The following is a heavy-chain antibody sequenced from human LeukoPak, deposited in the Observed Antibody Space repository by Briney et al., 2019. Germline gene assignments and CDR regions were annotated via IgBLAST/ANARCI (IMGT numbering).Heavy chain of an antibody. CDR2: IYHSGST. CDR3: ARAVTLRFLEWSPMGYFQH. D-gene: IGHD3-3*01. V-gene: IGHV4-30-2*01. J-gene: IGHJ1*01. Sequence: PSETLSLTCTVSGGSISSGGYYWSWIRQPPGKGLEWIGYIYHSGSTYYNPSLKSRVTISVDRSKNQFSLKLSSVTAADTAVYYCARAVTLRFLEWSPMGYFQHWGQGTLVTVSS. CDR1: GGSISSGGYY.